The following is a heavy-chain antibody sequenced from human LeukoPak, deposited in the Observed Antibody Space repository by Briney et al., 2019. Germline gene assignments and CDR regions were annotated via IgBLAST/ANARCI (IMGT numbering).Heavy chain of an antibody. CDR3: ARMNYSSSRSSLAFDI. J-gene: IGHJ3*02. Sequence: GGSLRLSCAASGFTFSDYYMSWIRQAPGKGLEWVSYISSSGSTIYYADSVKGRFTISRDNAKNSLYLQMNSLRAEGTAVYYCARMNYSSSRSSLAFDIWGQGTMVTVSS. V-gene: IGHV3-11*01. CDR1: GFTFSDYY. D-gene: IGHD6-13*01. CDR2: ISSSGSTI.